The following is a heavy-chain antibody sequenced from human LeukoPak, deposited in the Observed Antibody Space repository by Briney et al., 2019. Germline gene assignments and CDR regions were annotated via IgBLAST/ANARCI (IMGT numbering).Heavy chain of an antibody. D-gene: IGHD3-9*01. Sequence: SETLSLTCTVSGGSISSSSYCWGWIRQPPGKGLEWIGSIYYSGSTYYNPSLKSRVTISVDTSKNQFSLKLSSVTAADTAVYYCARGAAGYQDYWGQGTLVTVSS. J-gene: IGHJ4*02. CDR3: ARGAAGYQDY. V-gene: IGHV4-39*07. CDR2: IYYSGST. CDR1: GGSISSSSYC.